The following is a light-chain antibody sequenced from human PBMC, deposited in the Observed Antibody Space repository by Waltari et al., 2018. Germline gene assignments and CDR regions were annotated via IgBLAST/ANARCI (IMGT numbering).Light chain of an antibody. CDR1: QNIITW. CDR2: TAS. Sequence: DIQMTQSPSTLSVSVGDRVTITCRASQNIITWLAWYQQKPGKPPRLLVHTASILETGVPSRFSGSGSGTTFTLTINSLQPDDLATCYCQQYDDFPSTFGQGTKLEIK. V-gene: IGKV1-5*03. CDR3: QQYDDFPST. J-gene: IGKJ2*01.